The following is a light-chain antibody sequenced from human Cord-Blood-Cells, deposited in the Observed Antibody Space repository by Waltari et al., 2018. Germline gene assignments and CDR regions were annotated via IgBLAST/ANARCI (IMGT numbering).Light chain of an antibody. CDR2: RNN. V-gene: IGLV10-54*01. J-gene: IGLJ3*02. CDR3: SAWDSSLSAWV. CDR1: SNNVGNQG. Sequence: QAGLTQPHSVSKGLRQTATLTCTGNSNNVGNQGAAWLQQHQGHPPKLLSYRNNNRPSGISERLSASRSGNPASLIITGLQPENEADYYCSAWDSSLSAWVFGGGTKLTVL.